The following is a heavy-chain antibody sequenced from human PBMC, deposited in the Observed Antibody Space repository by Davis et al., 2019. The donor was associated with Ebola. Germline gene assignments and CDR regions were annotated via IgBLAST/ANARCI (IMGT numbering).Heavy chain of an antibody. CDR1: GFTFSSYG. Sequence: PGGSLRLSCAASGFTFSSYGMHWVRQAPGKGLEWVAVISYDGSNKYYADSVKGRFTISRDNSKNTLYLQMNSLRAEDTAVYYCAKLAAATDGPKDYWGQGTLVTVSS. D-gene: IGHD6-13*01. CDR3: AKLAAATDGPKDY. CDR2: ISYDGSNK. J-gene: IGHJ4*02. V-gene: IGHV3-30*18.